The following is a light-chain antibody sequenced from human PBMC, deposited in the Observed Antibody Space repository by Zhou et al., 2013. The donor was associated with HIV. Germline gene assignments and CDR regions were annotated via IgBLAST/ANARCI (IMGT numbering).Light chain of an antibody. V-gene: IGKV3-20*01. J-gene: IGKJ2*02. CDR3: HQYGSSPRT. CDR2: GAS. Sequence: EIVLTQSPGTLSLSPGERATLSCRASQSVSSSYLAWYQQKPGQAPRLLIYGASSRATGIPDRFSGSGSGTDFTLIISRLEPEDFAVYYCHQYGSSPRTFGQGTKLDIK. CDR1: QSVSSSY.